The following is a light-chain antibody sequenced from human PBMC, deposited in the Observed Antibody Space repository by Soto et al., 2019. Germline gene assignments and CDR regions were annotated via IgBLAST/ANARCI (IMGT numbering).Light chain of an antibody. Sequence: DIQMTQSPSTLSASVGDRVTITCRASQSISSWLAWYQQKPGKAPKLMIYKASSLESGVPSRFSGSGSGTEFTLTISSLHPDDFATYYCQQYNSYSVTFGGGTKVEIK. J-gene: IGKJ4*01. V-gene: IGKV1-5*03. CDR2: KAS. CDR3: QQYNSYSVT. CDR1: QSISSW.